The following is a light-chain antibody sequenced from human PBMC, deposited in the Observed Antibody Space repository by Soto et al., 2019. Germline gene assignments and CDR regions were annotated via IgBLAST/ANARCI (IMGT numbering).Light chain of an antibody. CDR3: LLYYGGQLGV. CDR1: SGAVTSGNY. CDR2: STN. V-gene: IGLV7-43*01. Sequence: QTVVTQEPSLTVSPGGTVTLTCATSSGAVTSGNYPNWFQQKPGQAPRALIYSTNHKYSWTPARSSGSLLGGKAALTLSGVQPEDEADYYCLLYYGGQLGVFGGGTKLTVL. J-gene: IGLJ2*01.